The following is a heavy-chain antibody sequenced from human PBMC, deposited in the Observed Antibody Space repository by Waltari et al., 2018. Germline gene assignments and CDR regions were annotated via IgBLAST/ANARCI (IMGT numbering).Heavy chain of an antibody. CDR3: ARGRGYSYGSWFDP. Sequence: QVQLQQWGAGLLKPSETLSLTCAVYGGSFSGYYWSWIRQPPGKGLEWIGEINHSGSTNYNPSLKSRVTISVDTSKNQFSLKLSSVTAADTAVYYCARGRGYSYGSWFDPWGQGTLVTVSS. CDR1: GGSFSGYY. J-gene: IGHJ5*02. D-gene: IGHD5-18*01. CDR2: INHSGST. V-gene: IGHV4-34*01.